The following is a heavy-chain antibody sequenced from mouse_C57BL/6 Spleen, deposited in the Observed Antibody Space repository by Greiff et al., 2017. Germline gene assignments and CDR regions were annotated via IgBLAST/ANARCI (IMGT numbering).Heavy chain of an antibody. CDR2: FYPGSGSI. Sequence: VKVVESGAELVKPGASVKLSCKASGYTFTEYTIHWVKQRSGQGLEWIGWFYPGSGSIKYNEKFKDKATLTADKSSSTVYMELSRLTSEDSAVYFCARHEEEGGLLDAMDYWGQGTSVTVSS. V-gene: IGHV1-62-2*01. J-gene: IGHJ4*01. CDR3: ARHEEEGGLLDAMDY. D-gene: IGHD2-10*02. CDR1: GYTFTEYT.